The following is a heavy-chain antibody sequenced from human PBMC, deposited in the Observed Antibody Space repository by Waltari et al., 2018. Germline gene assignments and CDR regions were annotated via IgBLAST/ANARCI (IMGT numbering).Heavy chain of an antibody. V-gene: IGHV4-61*02. Sequence: QVQLQESGPGLVKPSQTLSLTCTVSGGSISRGSYYWSWIRQPAGKGLEWIGRIYTSGSTNYNPSLKSRVTISVDTSKNQFSLKLSSVTAADTAVYYCASGRLSVLYYYYGMDVWGQGTTVTVSS. CDR2: IYTSGST. J-gene: IGHJ6*02. D-gene: IGHD2-21*02. CDR1: GGSISRGSYY. CDR3: ASGRLSVLYYYYGMDV.